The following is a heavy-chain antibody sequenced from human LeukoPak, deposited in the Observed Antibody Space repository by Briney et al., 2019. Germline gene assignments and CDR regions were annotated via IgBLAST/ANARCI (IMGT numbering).Heavy chain of an antibody. Sequence: GGSLRLSCAASGFTFSSYSMNWVRQAPGKGLEWVSSISSSSSYIYYADSVKGRFTISRDNAKNSLYLQMNSLRTEDTAVYYCARDFYSGSYSDYWGQGTLVTVSS. V-gene: IGHV3-21*01. CDR2: ISSSSSYI. J-gene: IGHJ4*02. D-gene: IGHD1-26*01. CDR3: ARDFYSGSYSDY. CDR1: GFTFSSYS.